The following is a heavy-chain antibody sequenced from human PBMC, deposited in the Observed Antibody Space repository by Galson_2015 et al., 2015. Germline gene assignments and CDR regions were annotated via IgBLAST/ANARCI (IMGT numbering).Heavy chain of an antibody. Sequence: VKVSCKASGYTFTSYDINWVRQATGQGLEWMGWMNPSSGNTGYAQKFQGRVTMTRNTSISTAYMELSRLRSDDTAVYYCARVASGWYVDAFDIWGQGTMVTVSS. CDR3: ARVASGWYVDAFDI. J-gene: IGHJ3*02. CDR1: GYTFTSYD. V-gene: IGHV1-8*01. CDR2: MNPSSGNT. D-gene: IGHD6-19*01.